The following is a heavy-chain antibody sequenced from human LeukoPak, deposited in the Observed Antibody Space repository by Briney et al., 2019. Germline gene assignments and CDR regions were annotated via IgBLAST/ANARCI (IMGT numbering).Heavy chain of an antibody. Sequence: SVKVSCKASGGTFISYAISWVRQAPGQGLEWMGGIIPIFGTANYAQKFQGRVTVTADESTSTAYMELSSLRSEDTAVYYCARELVGAKDYWGQGTLVTVSS. J-gene: IGHJ4*02. V-gene: IGHV1-69*01. D-gene: IGHD1-26*01. CDR3: ARELVGAKDY. CDR1: GGTFISYA. CDR2: IIPIFGTA.